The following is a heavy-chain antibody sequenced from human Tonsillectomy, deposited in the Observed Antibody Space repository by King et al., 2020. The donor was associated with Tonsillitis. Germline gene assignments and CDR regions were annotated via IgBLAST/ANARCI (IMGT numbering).Heavy chain of an antibody. CDR3: AGFDSAGYYGGFDY. J-gene: IGHJ4*02. D-gene: IGHD3-22*01. Sequence: QLVQSGGGVVQPGTSLRLSCAASGFTFSSYAMHWVRQAPGKGLEWVAFISYDGSNTYYADSVKGRFTISRDNSNNTLYLQMNGLRAEDTAVYYCAGFDSAGYYGGFDYWGQGTLVTVSS. CDR2: ISYDGSNT. V-gene: IGHV3-30-3*01. CDR1: GFTFSSYA.